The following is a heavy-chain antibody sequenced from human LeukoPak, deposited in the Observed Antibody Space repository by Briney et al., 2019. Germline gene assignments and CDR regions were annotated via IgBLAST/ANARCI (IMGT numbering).Heavy chain of an antibody. CDR2: IGGSGSHI. D-gene: IGHD3-22*01. CDR1: GFPFGTYN. V-gene: IGHV3-21*01. Sequence: GGSLRLSCAASGFPFGTYNMNWVRQAPGKGLEWVSSIGGSGSHIYYADSMKGRFTISRDNSKNTLYLQMNSLRAEDTAVYYCARVDYYDSSGYYFPPDYWGQGTLVTVSS. CDR3: ARVDYYDSSGYYFPPDY. J-gene: IGHJ4*02.